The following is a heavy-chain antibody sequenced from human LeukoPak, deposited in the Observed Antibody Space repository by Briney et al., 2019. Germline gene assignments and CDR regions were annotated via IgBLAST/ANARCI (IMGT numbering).Heavy chain of an antibody. J-gene: IGHJ4*02. V-gene: IGHV4-4*02. CDR3: ARLYCSGGSCYFDY. D-gene: IGHD2-15*01. CDR1: GGSISSSNW. Sequence: SETLSLTCGVSGGSISSSNWWSWVRQPPGKGLEWIGEIYHSGSTNYNPSLKSRVTISVDKSKNQLSLKLSSVTAADTAVYYCARLYCSGGSCYFDYWGQGTLVTVSS. CDR2: IYHSGST.